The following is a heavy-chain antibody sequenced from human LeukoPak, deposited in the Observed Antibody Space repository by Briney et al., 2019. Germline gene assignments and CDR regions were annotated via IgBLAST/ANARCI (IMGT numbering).Heavy chain of an antibody. Sequence: PGRSLRLSCAASGFTFSSYTMHWGRQAPGKGLEWVAVISYDGSNKHYADSVKGRFTVSRDNSQDTLYLQMNSLIPEDTALYYCARDVSGGGLDYWGQGTLVPVSS. CDR3: ARDVSGGGLDY. CDR2: ISYDGSNK. CDR1: GFTFSSYT. D-gene: IGHD2-15*01. V-gene: IGHV3-30-3*01. J-gene: IGHJ4*02.